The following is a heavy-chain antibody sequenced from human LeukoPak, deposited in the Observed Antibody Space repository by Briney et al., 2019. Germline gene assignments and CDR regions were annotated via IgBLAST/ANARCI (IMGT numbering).Heavy chain of an antibody. CDR2: IYYSGST. V-gene: IGHV4-39*07. CDR1: GGSISSSSYY. J-gene: IGHJ5*02. CDR3: AKWGSVAGNNWFDP. Sequence: SETLSLTCTVSGGSISSSSYYWGWIRQPPGKGLEWIGSIYYSGSTYYNPSLKSRVTISVDTSKNQFSLKLSSVTAADTAVYYCAKWGSVAGNNWFDPWGQGTLVTVSS. D-gene: IGHD6-19*01.